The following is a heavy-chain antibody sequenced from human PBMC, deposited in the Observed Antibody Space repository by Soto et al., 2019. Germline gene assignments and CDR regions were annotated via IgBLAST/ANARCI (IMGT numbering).Heavy chain of an antibody. J-gene: IGHJ4*02. V-gene: IGHV4-34*01. CDR3: ARALGYTYGHLPIDY. Sequence: ETLSLTCAVYGGSFSGYYWSWIRQPPGKGLEWIGEINHSGSTNYNPSLKSRVTISLDTSKNQFSLKLNSVTAADTAVYYCARALGYTYGHLPIDYWGQGALVTVSS. CDR2: INHSGST. D-gene: IGHD5-18*01. CDR1: GGSFSGYY.